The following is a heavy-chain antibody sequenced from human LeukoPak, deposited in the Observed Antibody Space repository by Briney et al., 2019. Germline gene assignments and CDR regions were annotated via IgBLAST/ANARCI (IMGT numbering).Heavy chain of an antibody. CDR1: GYSFTSYW. CDR3: ARQMSVAAADY. V-gene: IGHV5-51*01. CDR2: IYPGDSDI. J-gene: IGHJ4*02. Sequence: GESLKISCKGSGYSFTSYWIGWVRQMPGKGLEWMGIIYPGDSDIRYSPSFQGQVTISADKAISTAYLQWSSLKASDTAIYYCARQMSVAAADYWGQGTLVTVSS. D-gene: IGHD6-13*01.